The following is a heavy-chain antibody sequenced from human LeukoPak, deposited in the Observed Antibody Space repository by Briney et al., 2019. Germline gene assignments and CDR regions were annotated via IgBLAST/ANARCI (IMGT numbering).Heavy chain of an antibody. J-gene: IGHJ4*02. CDR2: ISSSSSYI. CDR3: ARGRDSSGGGFDY. V-gene: IGHV3-21*01. CDR1: GFTFGSYS. Sequence: GGSLRLSCAASGFTFGSYSMNWVRQAPGKGLEWVSSISSSSSYIYYADSVKGRFTISRDNAKNSLYLQMNSLRAEDTAVYYCARGRDSSGGGFDYWGQGTLVTVSS. D-gene: IGHD6-19*01.